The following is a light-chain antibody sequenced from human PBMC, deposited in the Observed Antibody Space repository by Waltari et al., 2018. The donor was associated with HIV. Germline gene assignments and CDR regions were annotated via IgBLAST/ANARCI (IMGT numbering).Light chain of an antibody. CDR3: RQSLRSPWT. V-gene: IGKV2-28*01. CDR1: QSLLHSNGNNY. CDR2: LGT. Sequence: VLTQSPVSLPVTPGESASISCRSSQSLLHSNGNNYLEWYVQKPGQSPQRLIYLGTSRASGVPDRLSGRGSGTDFTLRISKVAAEDVGVYYCRQSLRSPWTFGQGTKVEI. J-gene: IGKJ1*01.